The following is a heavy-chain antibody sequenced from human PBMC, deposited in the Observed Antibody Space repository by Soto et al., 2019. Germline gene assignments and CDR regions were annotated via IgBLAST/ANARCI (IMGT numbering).Heavy chain of an antibody. CDR2: IYYSGST. CDR1: GGSISSYY. V-gene: IGHV4-59*01. J-gene: IGHJ6*02. Sequence: PSETLSLTCTVSGGSISSYYWSWIRQPPGEGLEWIGYIYYSGSTNYNPSLKSRVTISVDTSKNQFSLKLSSVTAADTAVYYCARAPWGGYCSSTSCYPTGHYYYYGMDVWGQGTTVTVSS. D-gene: IGHD2-2*01. CDR3: ARAPWGGYCSSTSCYPTGHYYYYGMDV.